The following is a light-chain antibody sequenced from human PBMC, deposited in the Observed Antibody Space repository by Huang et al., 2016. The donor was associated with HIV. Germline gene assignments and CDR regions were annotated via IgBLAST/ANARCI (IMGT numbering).Light chain of an antibody. V-gene: IGKV3-20*01. CDR3: QQYGSSPTT. J-gene: IGKJ2*01. CDR2: GAS. Sequence: EIVLTQSPDTLSLSPGQRATLSCKASQSVSSNYLAWYQQKPGQAPRLLIYGASSRPTGIPDRCSGSGSGTDFSFTISRLEPEDSAVFYCQQYGSSPTTFGQGTKVEIK. CDR1: QSVSSNY.